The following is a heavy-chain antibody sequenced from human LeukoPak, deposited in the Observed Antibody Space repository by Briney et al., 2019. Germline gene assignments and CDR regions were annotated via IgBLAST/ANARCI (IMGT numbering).Heavy chain of an antibody. CDR3: ARATRSSSTSRRSYYYYGMDV. Sequence: PSETLSLTCAVYGGSFSGYYWSLIRQPPGKGLEWIGEMNHSGSTNYNPSLKSRVTISVDTSKNQFSLKLSSVTAADTAVYYCARATRSSSTSRRSYYYYGMDVWGQGTTVTVSS. D-gene: IGHD2-2*01. CDR1: GGSFSGYY. CDR2: MNHSGST. V-gene: IGHV4-34*01. J-gene: IGHJ6*02.